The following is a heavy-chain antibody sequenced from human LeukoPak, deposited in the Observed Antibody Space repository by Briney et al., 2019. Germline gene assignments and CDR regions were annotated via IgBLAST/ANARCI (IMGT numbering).Heavy chain of an antibody. Sequence: ETLSLTCAVYGGSFSGYYWSWIRQPPGKGLEWIGEINHSGSTNYNPSLKSRVTISVDTSKNQFSLKLSSVTAADTAVYYCARVRGYHFDYWGQGTLVTVSS. CDR1: GGSFSGYY. CDR2: INHSGST. J-gene: IGHJ4*02. D-gene: IGHD5-18*01. CDR3: ARVRGYHFDY. V-gene: IGHV4-34*01.